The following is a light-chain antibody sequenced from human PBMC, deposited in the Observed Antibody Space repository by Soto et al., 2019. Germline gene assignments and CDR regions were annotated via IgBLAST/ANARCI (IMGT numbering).Light chain of an antibody. J-gene: IGLJ1*01. CDR3: QSYDSSLSGYV. V-gene: IGLV1-40*01. CDR1: SSNIGAGYD. CDR2: GNS. Sequence: QSVLTQPPSVSGAPGQRVTISCTGSSSNIGAGYDVHWYQQLPGTAPKLLIYGNSNRSSGVPDRFSGSKSGTSASLAITGLQAEDEADYYCQSYDSSLSGYVFGTGNKVTVL.